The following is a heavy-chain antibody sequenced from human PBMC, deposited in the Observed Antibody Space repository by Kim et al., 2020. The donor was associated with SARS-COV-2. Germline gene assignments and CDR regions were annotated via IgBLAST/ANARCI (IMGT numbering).Heavy chain of an antibody. CDR1: GGSISSYY. J-gene: IGHJ6*02. D-gene: IGHD3-10*01. CDR3: ARAMDSRYYYGMDV. V-gene: IGHV4-59*01. Sequence: SETLSLTCTVSGGSISSYYWSWIRQPPGKGLEWIGYIYYSGSTNYNPSLKSRVTISVDTSKNQFSLKLSSVTAADTAVYYCARAMDSRYYYGMDVWGQGTTVTVSS. CDR2: IYYSGST.